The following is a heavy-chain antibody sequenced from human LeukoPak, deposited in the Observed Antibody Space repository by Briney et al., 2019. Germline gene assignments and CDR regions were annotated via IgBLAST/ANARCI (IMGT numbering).Heavy chain of an antibody. Sequence: SVKVSCKASGGTFSSYAISWVRQAPGQGLEWMGRIIPILGIANYAQKFQGRVTITADKSTSTAYMELSSLRSEDTAVYYCARLGSSLVYYYYYGMDVWGQGTTVTVSS. CDR3: ARLGSSLVYYYYYGMDV. CDR1: GGTFSSYA. CDR2: IIPILGIA. J-gene: IGHJ6*02. V-gene: IGHV1-69*04. D-gene: IGHD3-16*01.